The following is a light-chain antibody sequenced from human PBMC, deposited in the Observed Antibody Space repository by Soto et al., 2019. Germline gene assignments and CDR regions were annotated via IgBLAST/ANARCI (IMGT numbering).Light chain of an antibody. CDR3: QQYNSYRT. CDR2: KAS. Sequence: EMTQSPSTLSECPRHRVNISFPASQSISSWLAWYQQKPGKAPKLLIYKASSLESGVPSRFSGSGSGTEFTLTISSLQPDDFATYYCQQYNSYRTFGQGTKVDIK. CDR1: QSISSW. V-gene: IGKV1-5*03. J-gene: IGKJ1*01.